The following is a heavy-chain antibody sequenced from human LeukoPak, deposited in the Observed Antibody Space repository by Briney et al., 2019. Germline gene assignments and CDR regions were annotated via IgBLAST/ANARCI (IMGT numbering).Heavy chain of an antibody. CDR3: AKRGVVIRVILVGFHKEAYYFDS. D-gene: IGHD3-22*01. J-gene: IGHJ4*02. CDR2: ISGSGGGT. Sequence: GGSLRLSCAVAGITLSNYGMSWVRQAPGKGLEWVAGISGSGGGTNYADSVKGRFTISRDNPRSTLYLQMNSLRAEDTAVYFCAKRGVVIRVILVGFHKEAYYFDSGGQGALVTVSA. V-gene: IGHV3-23*01. CDR1: GITLSNYG.